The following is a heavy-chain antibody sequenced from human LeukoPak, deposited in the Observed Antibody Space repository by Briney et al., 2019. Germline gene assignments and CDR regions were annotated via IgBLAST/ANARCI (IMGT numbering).Heavy chain of an antibody. CDR2: MNPNSGNT. CDR1: GYTFTSYD. Sequence: ASVKVSCKASGYTFTSYDINWVRQATGQGLEWMGWMNPNSGNTGYAQKFQGRVTMTRDTSTSTVYMELSSLRSEDTAVYYCAREEYYDSSGYYDYWGQGTLVTVSS. D-gene: IGHD3-22*01. J-gene: IGHJ4*02. V-gene: IGHV1-8*01. CDR3: AREEYYDSSGYYDY.